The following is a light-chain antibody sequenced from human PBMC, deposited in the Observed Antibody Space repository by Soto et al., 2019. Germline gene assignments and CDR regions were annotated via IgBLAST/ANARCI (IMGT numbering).Light chain of an antibody. Sequence: SYELTQPPSVSVSPGQTASITCSGDELGDKYACWFQQKQGQSPVLVIYQDTKRPSGIPERFSGSSSGSTATLTISGTQAVDEADYYCQASDSSIAAFGGGTQLTVL. V-gene: IGLV3-1*01. CDR3: QASDSSIAA. J-gene: IGLJ2*01. CDR1: ELGDKY. CDR2: QDT.